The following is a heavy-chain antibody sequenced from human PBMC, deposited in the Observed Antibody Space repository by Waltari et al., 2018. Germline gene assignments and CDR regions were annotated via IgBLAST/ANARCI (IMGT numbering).Heavy chain of an antibody. CDR2: IYHSGIT. J-gene: IGHJ5*02. V-gene: IGHV4-38-2*01. D-gene: IGHD1-26*01. CDR3: ARVRVGARNWFDP. CDR1: GNSISDGFY. Sequence: QVHLQESGPGLVKTSETLSLTCAVPGNSISDGFYWGWSRQPPGKGLEWIGSIYHSGITYYNPSLKSRVTISVDTSKNQFSLKLTSVTAADTAVYYCARVRVGARNWFDPWGQGTLVTVSS.